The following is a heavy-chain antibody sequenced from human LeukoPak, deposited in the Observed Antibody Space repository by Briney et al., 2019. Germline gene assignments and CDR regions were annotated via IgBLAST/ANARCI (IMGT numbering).Heavy chain of an antibody. CDR3: ARRKYYYDSSGYPYYFDY. CDR1: GSTFSSYW. V-gene: IGHV3-7*01. Sequence: GGSLRLSCAASGSTFSSYWMSWVRQAPGKGLEWVANIKQDGSEKYYVDSVKGRFTISRDNAKNSLYLQMNSLRAEDAAVYYCARRKYYYDSSGYPYYFDYWGQGTLVTVSS. CDR2: IKQDGSEK. J-gene: IGHJ4*02. D-gene: IGHD3-22*01.